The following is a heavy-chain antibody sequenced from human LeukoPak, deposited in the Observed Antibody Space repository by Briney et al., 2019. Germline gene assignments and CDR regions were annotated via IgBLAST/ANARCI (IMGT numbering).Heavy chain of an antibody. CDR3: ARVGAPLLRYFDWLSNFDW. D-gene: IGHD3-9*01. J-gene: IGHJ4*02. CDR1: GYTFTGYY. Sequence: ASVKVSCKASGYTFTGYYMHWVRQAPGQGLEWMGRIDPNSGGTNYAQKFQGRVTITRDTSISTAYMELSRLRSDDTAVYYCARVGAPLLRYFDWLSNFDWWGQGTLVTVSS. V-gene: IGHV1-2*06. CDR2: IDPNSGGT.